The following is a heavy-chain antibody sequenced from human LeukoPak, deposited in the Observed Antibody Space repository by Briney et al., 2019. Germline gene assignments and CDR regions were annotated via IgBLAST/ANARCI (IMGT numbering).Heavy chain of an antibody. CDR2: ISSNGGST. CDR1: GFTFSSYA. J-gene: IGHJ3*02. V-gene: IGHV3-64*01. Sequence: GGSLRLSCAASGFTFSSYAMHWVRQAPGKGLEYVSAISSNGGSTYYANSVKGRFTISRDNSKNTLYLQMGSLRTEDMAVYYCARGHRSSWFDAFDIWGQGIMVTVSS. CDR3: ARGHRSSWFDAFDI. D-gene: IGHD6-13*01.